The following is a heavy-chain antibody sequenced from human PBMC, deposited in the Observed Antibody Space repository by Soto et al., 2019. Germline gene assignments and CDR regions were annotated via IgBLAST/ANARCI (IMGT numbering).Heavy chain of an antibody. J-gene: IGHJ4*02. D-gene: IGHD6-13*01. CDR1: GGSMSSYY. Sequence: SETLSLTCTVSGGSMSSYYWTWLRQPPGKGLEWIGYISYSGSTYYNPSLKSRVTISADTSKNQFSLKLSSVIAADTAVYYCARADPAASVGYWGQGTLVTVS. CDR2: ISYSGST. V-gene: IGHV4-59*01. CDR3: ARADPAASVGY.